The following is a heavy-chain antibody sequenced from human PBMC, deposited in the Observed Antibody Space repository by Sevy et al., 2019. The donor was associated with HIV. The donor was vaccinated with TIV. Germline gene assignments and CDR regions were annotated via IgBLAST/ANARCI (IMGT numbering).Heavy chain of an antibody. J-gene: IGHJ3*02. V-gene: IGHV3-33*01. CDR1: GFTFSIYG. CDR3: ASLPNNYYDISGSSGDNGFDI. CDR2: IWNDENNK. D-gene: IGHD3-22*01. Sequence: GGSLRLSCAASGFTFSIYGMHWVHQAPGKGLEWVAVIWNDENNKYYADFVKGRFTISRDNSKNTLYLQMNSLRAEDTAVYYCASLPNNYYDISGSSGDNGFDIWGQGTMVTVSS.